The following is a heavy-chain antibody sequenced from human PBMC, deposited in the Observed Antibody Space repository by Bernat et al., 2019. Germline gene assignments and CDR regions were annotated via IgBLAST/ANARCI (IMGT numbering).Heavy chain of an antibody. V-gene: IGHV4-31*03. CDR3: ARTDTYYYDSSGQLNWYFEL. CDR2: IYYSGST. CDR1: GGSISSGGYY. D-gene: IGHD3-22*01. Sequence: QVQLQESGPGLVKPSQTLSLTCTVSGGSISSGGYYWSWIRQHPGKGLEWIGYIYYSGSTYYNPSLKSRVTISVDTSKNQFSLKLSSVTAADTDVYYCARTDTYYYDSSGQLNWYFELWGRGTLVTVSS. J-gene: IGHJ2*01.